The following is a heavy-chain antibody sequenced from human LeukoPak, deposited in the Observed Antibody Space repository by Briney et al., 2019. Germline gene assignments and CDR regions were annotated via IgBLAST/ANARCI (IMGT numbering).Heavy chain of an antibody. CDR2: IYYSGST. CDR3: AGLGYCSSTSCYRIGYYYYYGMDV. J-gene: IGHJ6*02. V-gene: IGHV4-39*01. CDR1: GGSISSSSYY. D-gene: IGHD2-2*02. Sequence: PSETLSLTCTVSGGSISSSSYYWGWIRQPPGKGLEWIGSIYYSGSTYYNPSLKSRVTISVDTSKNQFSLKLSSVTAADTAVYYCAGLGYCSSTSCYRIGYYYYYGMDVWGQGTTVTVSS.